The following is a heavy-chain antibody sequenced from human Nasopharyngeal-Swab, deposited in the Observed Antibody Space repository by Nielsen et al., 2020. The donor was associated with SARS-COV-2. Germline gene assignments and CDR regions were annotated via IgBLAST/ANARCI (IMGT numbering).Heavy chain of an antibody. CDR2: ISYDGSKK. Sequence: GGSLRLSCAASGFTFSSYGMHWVRQAPGKGLEWVAVISYDGSKKYYADSVKGRFTISRDNSKNTLYLQMNSLRAEDTAVYYCANLIFGDAFDIWGQGTMVTVSS. J-gene: IGHJ3*02. V-gene: IGHV3-30*18. CDR3: ANLIFGDAFDI. D-gene: IGHD3-3*01. CDR1: GFTFSSYG.